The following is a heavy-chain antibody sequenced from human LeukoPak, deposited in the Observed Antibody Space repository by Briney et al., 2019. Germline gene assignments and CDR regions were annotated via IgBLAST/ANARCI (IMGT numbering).Heavy chain of an antibody. D-gene: IGHD1-1*01. CDR3: ARDQVLERTGVDY. CDR2: IKQDGSDA. J-gene: IGHJ4*02. V-gene: IGHV3-7*01. CDR1: GFTVSSNH. Sequence: LAGGSLRLSCAASGFTVSSNHMSWVRQAPGKALEWVANIKQDGSDAFYVDSVKGRFTISRDNANNSLFLQMNSLRPEDTAVYFCARDQVLERTGVDYWGQGTLVTVSS.